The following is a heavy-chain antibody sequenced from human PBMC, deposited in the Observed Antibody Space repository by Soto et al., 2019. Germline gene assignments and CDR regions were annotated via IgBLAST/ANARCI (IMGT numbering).Heavy chain of an antibody. D-gene: IGHD2-21*01. CDR1: GFTFRNFV. CDR3: AQDRGWGVVSPSHDY. V-gene: IGHV3-23*01. J-gene: IGHJ4*02. Sequence: EVQLLESGGGMVQPGGSLRVSCAASGFTFRNFVMSWVRQAPGKGLEWVSAIRATGGETFYADPVKGRFTISRDNSKNTLYLQMNSLRDEDTALYFCAQDRGWGVVSPSHDYWGQRTLVTVSS. CDR2: IRATGGET.